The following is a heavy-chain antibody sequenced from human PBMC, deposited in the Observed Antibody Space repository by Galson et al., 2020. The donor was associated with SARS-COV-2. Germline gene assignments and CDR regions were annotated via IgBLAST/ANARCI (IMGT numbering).Heavy chain of an antibody. Sequence: ASVKVSCKVSGYTLTELSMHSVRQAPGKGLEWMGGFDPEDGETIYAQKFQGRVTMTEDTSTDTAYMELSSLRSEDTAVYYCATGPAVAGTNWFDPWGQGTLVTVS. D-gene: IGHD6-19*01. CDR1: GYTLTELS. J-gene: IGHJ5*02. CDR3: ATGPAVAGTNWFDP. V-gene: IGHV1-24*01. CDR2: FDPEDGET.